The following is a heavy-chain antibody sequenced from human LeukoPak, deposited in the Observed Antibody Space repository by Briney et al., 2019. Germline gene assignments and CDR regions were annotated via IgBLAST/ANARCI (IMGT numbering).Heavy chain of an antibody. CDR2: INTNTGNP. Sequence: ASVKVSCKASGYTFTSYAMNWVRQAPGQGLEWMGWINTNTGNPTYAQGFTGRFVFSLDTSVSTAYLQISSLKAEDTAVYYCARTIAVAGWYYFDYWGQGTLVTVSS. CDR3: ARTIAVAGWYYFDY. V-gene: IGHV7-4-1*02. CDR1: GYTFTSYA. D-gene: IGHD6-19*01. J-gene: IGHJ4*02.